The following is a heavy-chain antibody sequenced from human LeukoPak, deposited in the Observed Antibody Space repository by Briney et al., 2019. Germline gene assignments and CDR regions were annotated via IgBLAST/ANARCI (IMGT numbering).Heavy chain of an antibody. V-gene: IGHV3-48*01. Sequence: GGSLRLSYAASGFTFSDYSMNWVRQAPGKGLEWISYIGIDSGNTNYADSVKGRFTISGDKAKNSLYLQMNSLRVEDTAVYYCARDYKYAFDNWGQGTLVTVSS. CDR3: ARDYKYAFDN. CDR1: GFTFSDYS. D-gene: IGHD5-24*01. J-gene: IGHJ4*02. CDR2: IGIDSGNT.